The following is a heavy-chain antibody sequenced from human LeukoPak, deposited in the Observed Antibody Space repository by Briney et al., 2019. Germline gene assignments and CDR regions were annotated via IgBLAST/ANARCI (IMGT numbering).Heavy chain of an antibody. CDR3: ARGGILLKSLYYFDY. D-gene: IGHD2-15*01. CDR2: INPNSGGT. V-gene: IGHV1-2*02. J-gene: IGHJ4*02. Sequence: GASVKVSCKASGYTFTGYYMHWVRQAPGQGLEWMGWINPNSGGTNYAQKFQGRVTMTTDTSTSTAYMELRSLRSDDTAVYYCARGGILLKSLYYFDYWGQGTLVTVSS. CDR1: GYTFTGYY.